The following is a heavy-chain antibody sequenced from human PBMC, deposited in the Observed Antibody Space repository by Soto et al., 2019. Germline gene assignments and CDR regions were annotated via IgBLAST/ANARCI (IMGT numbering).Heavy chain of an antibody. CDR2: IYYSGST. V-gene: IGHV4-59*01. CDR1: GGSISSYY. CDR3: ARDRGPDMVRGDNWFDP. Sequence: SSETLSLTCTVSGGSISSYYWSWIRQPPGKGLEWIGYIYYSGSTNYNPSLKSRVTISVDTSKNQFSLKLSSVTTADTAVYYCARDRGPDMVRGDNWFDPWGQGTLVTVSS. D-gene: IGHD3-10*01. J-gene: IGHJ5*02.